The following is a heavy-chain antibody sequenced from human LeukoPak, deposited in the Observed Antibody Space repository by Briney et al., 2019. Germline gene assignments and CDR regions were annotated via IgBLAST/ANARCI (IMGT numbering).Heavy chain of an antibody. D-gene: IGHD5/OR15-5a*01. Sequence: GGSLRLSCAASGFTFSNHAMSWIRQAPGKGLEWVSAISDTGGSTYHADSVKGRFTISRDNSKNTLYLQMDSLRAEDTAVYYCARVRDVYGQFDYWGQGTLVTVSS. V-gene: IGHV3-23*01. J-gene: IGHJ4*02. CDR3: ARVRDVYGQFDY. CDR1: GFTFSNHA. CDR2: ISDTGGST.